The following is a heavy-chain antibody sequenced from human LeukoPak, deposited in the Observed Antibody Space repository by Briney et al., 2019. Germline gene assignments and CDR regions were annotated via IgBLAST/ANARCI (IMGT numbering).Heavy chain of an antibody. V-gene: IGHV3-21*01. D-gene: IGHD4-17*01. J-gene: IGHJ4*02. Sequence: GGSLRLSCAASGFTFSSYSMNWVRQAPGKGLEWVSSISSSSTYIYYADSVKGRFTISRDNAKNSLYLQMNSLRDEDTAVYYCARVENSDYGDFFDYWVQGTLVTVSS. CDR2: ISSSSTYI. CDR3: ARVENSDYGDFFDY. CDR1: GFTFSSYS.